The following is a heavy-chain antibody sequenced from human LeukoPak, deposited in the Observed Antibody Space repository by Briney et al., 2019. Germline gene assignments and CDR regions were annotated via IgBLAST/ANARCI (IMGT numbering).Heavy chain of an antibody. Sequence: SETLSLTCSVSGASISSGSNYWGWIRQPPGKTLEWIGSIYSSGSTYYNPSLKSRVTISVDTSKNQFSLKLSSVTAADTAVYYCARLSLHLLEWSPTKGKEMHYFDYWGQGTLVTVSS. D-gene: IGHD3-3*01. CDR2: IYSSGST. V-gene: IGHV4-39*07. CDR1: GASISSGSNY. CDR3: ARLSLHLLEWSPTKGKEMHYFDY. J-gene: IGHJ4*02.